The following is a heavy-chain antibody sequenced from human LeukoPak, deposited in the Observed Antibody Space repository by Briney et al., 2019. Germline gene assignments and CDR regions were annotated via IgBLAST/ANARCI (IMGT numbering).Heavy chain of an antibody. CDR1: AFTFRTYW. CDR2: ISGSGGST. CDR3: AKDRDSGGWYYFDY. Sequence: GGSLRLSCAASAFTFRTYWMSWVRQAPGKGLEWVSAISGSGGSTYYADSVKGRFTISRDNSKNTLYLQMNSLRAEDTAVYYCAKDRDSGGWYYFDYWGQGTLVTVSS. J-gene: IGHJ4*02. D-gene: IGHD6-19*01. V-gene: IGHV3-23*01.